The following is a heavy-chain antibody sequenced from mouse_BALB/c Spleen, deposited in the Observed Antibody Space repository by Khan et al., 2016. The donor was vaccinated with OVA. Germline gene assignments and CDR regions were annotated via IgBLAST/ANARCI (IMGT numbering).Heavy chain of an antibody. V-gene: IGHV1S41*01. CDR2: IGPGSSNA. D-gene: IGHD1-1*01. Sequence: DLVKPGASVKLSCKASGYTFTSYWINWIKQRPGQGLEWIGRIGPGSSNAYYNDMFKGKATLTVDTSSNTAYIQLSSLSSEDSAVYFCARENYYGRGCYAMDYWGQGASGTVSA. J-gene: IGHJ4*01. CDR1: GYTFTSYW. CDR3: ARENYYGRGCYAMDY.